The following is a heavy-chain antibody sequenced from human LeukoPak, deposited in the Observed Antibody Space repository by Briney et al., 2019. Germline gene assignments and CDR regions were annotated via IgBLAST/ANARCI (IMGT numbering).Heavy chain of an antibody. V-gene: IGHV1-3*01. J-gene: IGHJ4*02. D-gene: IGHD1-26*01. CDR1: GYTFTSYA. CDR3: ARDSGSGSNDY. CDR2: ISAGNGNT. Sequence: ASVKVSCKASGYTFTSYAIHWVRQAPGQRLEWMGWISAGNGNTKYSQNFQGRVTFISNTSATTAFMELSSLRSEGAAVYYCARDSGSGSNDYWGQGTLVTVSS.